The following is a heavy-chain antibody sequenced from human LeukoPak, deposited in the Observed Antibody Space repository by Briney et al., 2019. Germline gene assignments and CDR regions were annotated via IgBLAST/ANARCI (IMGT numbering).Heavy chain of an antibody. V-gene: IGHV4-34*01. Sequence: PSETLSLTCAVYGGSFSGYYWSWIRQPPGKGLEWIGEINHSGSTNYNPSLKSRVTISVDTSKNQFSLKLSSVTAADTAVYYCARSDFWSGFLPYYYYYYMDVWGKGTTVTVSS. J-gene: IGHJ6*03. CDR1: GGSFSGYY. CDR2: INHSGST. CDR3: ARSDFWSGFLPYYYYYYMDV. D-gene: IGHD3-3*01.